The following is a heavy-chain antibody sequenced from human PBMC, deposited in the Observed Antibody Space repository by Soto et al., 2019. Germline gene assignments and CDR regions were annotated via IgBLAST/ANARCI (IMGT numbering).Heavy chain of an antibody. D-gene: IGHD3-16*02. Sequence: EVQLLESGGGLVQPGGSLRLSCAASGFTYESYAMSWVRQAPGKGLEWVSGINSGGTVAHYADSVKGRFAISRDNSKNTLSLEMNSLRADVTCLYYCAISTGGFGGLFVVPSDYWGQGTLVTVSS. CDR1: GFTYESYA. V-gene: IGHV3-23*01. CDR2: INSGGTVA. CDR3: AISTGGFGGLFVVPSDY. J-gene: IGHJ4*02.